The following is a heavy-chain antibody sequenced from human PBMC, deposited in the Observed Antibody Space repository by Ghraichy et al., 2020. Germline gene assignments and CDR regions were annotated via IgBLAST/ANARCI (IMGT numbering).Heavy chain of an antibody. J-gene: IGHJ6*02. CDR2: IYPGDSDT. CDR1: GYSFTSYW. CDR3: ARGTTGLPYYYYGMDV. V-gene: IGHV5-51*01. Sequence: GESLNISCKGSGYSFTSYWIGWVRQMPGKGLEWMGIIYPGDSDTRYSPSFQGQVTISADKSISTAYLQWSSLKASDTAMYYCARGTTGLPYYYYGMDVWGQGTTVTVSS. D-gene: IGHD2/OR15-2a*01.